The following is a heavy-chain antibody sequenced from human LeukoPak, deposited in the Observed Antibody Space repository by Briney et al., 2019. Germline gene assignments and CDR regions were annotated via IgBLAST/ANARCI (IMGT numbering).Heavy chain of an antibody. CDR2: IIPFHGTP. J-gene: IGHJ6*03. CDR1: GGTLSRYA. Sequence: SVKVSCKASGGTLSRYAISWVRQAPGQGLEWMGGIIPFHGTPNYAQKFQGRVTITTDESTSTAYMELSSLRSEDTAVYYCASVVAGTYYYYYMDVWGKGTTVTVSS. V-gene: IGHV1-69*05. D-gene: IGHD6-19*01. CDR3: ASVVAGTYYYYYMDV.